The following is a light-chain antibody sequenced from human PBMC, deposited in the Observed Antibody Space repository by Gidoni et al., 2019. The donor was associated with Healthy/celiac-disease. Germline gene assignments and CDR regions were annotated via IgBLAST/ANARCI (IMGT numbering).Light chain of an antibody. V-gene: IGKV1-39*01. Sequence: DIQMTQSPSSLSASVGDRVTITCRASQSISSYLNWYQQKPGKAPKLLIYAASSLQSGVPSRFSGRGSGTDFTLTISSLQPEDCATYYCRQSYSTRITFGQGTRLEIK. CDR2: AAS. CDR3: RQSYSTRIT. J-gene: IGKJ5*01. CDR1: QSISSY.